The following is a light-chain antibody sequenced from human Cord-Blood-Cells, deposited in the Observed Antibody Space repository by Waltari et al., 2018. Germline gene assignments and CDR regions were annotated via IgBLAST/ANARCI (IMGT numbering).Light chain of an antibody. Sequence: EIVMTQSPATLSVSPGERATLPCRASQSVSRNLALYQQKPGQAPRLLIYGASTRATGIPARFSGSGSGTEFTLTISSLQSEDFAVYYCQQYNNWPPTFGQGTKVEIK. CDR3: QQYNNWPPT. CDR1: QSVSRN. V-gene: IGKV3-15*01. CDR2: GAS. J-gene: IGKJ1*01.